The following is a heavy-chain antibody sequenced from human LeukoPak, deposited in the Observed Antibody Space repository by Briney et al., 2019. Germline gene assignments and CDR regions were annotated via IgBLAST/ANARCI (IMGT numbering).Heavy chain of an antibody. Sequence: GGSLRLSCAASGFTFSSYAMSWVRQAPGKGLEWVSAISGSGGSTYYADSVKGRFTISRDNSKNTLYLQLNSLRAEDTAVYYCAITASSTSLKTKGDHYYGMDVWGQGTTVTVSS. CDR1: GFTFSSYA. CDR3: AITASSTSLKTKGDHYYGMDV. V-gene: IGHV3-23*01. D-gene: IGHD2-2*01. CDR2: ISGSGGST. J-gene: IGHJ6*02.